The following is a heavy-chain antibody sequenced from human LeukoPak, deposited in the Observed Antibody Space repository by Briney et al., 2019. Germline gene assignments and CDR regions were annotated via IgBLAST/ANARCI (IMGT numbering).Heavy chain of an antibody. V-gene: IGHV1-2*02. Sequence: ASVKVSCKASGYTFTGYYMHWVRQAPGQGLEWMGWINPNSGGTNYAQKFQGRVTMTRDTSISTAYMELSRLRSDDTAVYYCARRSGPRGGDAFDIWGQGTMVTVSS. D-gene: IGHD2-15*01. CDR1: GYTFTGYY. CDR2: INPNSGGT. J-gene: IGHJ3*02. CDR3: ARRSGPRGGDAFDI.